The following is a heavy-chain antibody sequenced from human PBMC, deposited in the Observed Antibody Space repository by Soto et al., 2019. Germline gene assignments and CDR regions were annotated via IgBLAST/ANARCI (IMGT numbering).Heavy chain of an antibody. CDR1: DGSISSGGYY. D-gene: IGHD3-10*01. J-gene: IGHJ5*02. Sequence: SETLSLPYTVADGSISSGGYYWSWIRQHPGKGLEWIGYIYYSGSTYYNPSLKSRVTISVDTSKNQFSLKLSSVTAADTAVYYCARAGPGEEPWGQGTLVTVSS. CDR2: IYYSGST. V-gene: IGHV4-31*03. CDR3: ARAGPGEEP.